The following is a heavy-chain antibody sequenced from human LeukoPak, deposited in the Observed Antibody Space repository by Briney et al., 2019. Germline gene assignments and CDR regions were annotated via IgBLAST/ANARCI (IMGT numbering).Heavy chain of an antibody. CDR3: ARDGSPLGYCSGGSCYSSNYYGMDV. Sequence: SETLSLTCTVSGGSISGSSYYWSWIRQHPGKGLEWIGYIYYSGSTYYNPSLKSRVTISVDTSKNQFSLKLSSVTAADTAVYYCARDGSPLGYCSGGSCYSSNYYGMDVWGQGTTVTVSS. V-gene: IGHV4-31*03. D-gene: IGHD2-15*01. J-gene: IGHJ6*02. CDR2: IYYSGST. CDR1: GGSISGSSYY.